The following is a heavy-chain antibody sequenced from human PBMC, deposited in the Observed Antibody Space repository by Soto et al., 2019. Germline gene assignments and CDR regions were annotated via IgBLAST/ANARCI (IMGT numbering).Heavy chain of an antibody. CDR3: AGGLRNFYGVDV. V-gene: IGHV3-74*01. CDR2: IKYDGATT. Sequence: EVQLVESGGGLVQPGGSLSVSCAASGFTFTSYWMHWVRQTPGKGLVWVSPIKYDGATTSHADSVKGRFTISRDNDNNTVDLHLNSRRADDRAVFYYAGGLRNFYGVDVWGQGTTVTVSS. D-gene: IGHD2-21*01. J-gene: IGHJ6*02. CDR1: GFTFTSYW.